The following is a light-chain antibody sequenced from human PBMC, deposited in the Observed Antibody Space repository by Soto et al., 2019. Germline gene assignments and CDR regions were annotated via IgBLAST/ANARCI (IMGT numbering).Light chain of an antibody. CDR1: SSDVGSYNL. CDR2: EVS. V-gene: IGLV2-23*02. CDR3: CSYAGSSTLAV. Sequence: QSVLTQPASVSGSPGQSITISCTGTSSDVGSYNLVSWYQQHPTKAPKLMIYEVSKRPSGVSNRFSGSKSDNTASLTISGLQAEDEADYYCCSYAGSSTLAVFGGGTQLTVF. J-gene: IGLJ7*01.